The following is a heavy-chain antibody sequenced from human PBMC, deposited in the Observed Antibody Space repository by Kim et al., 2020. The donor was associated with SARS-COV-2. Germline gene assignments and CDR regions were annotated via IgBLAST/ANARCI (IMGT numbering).Heavy chain of an antibody. CDR3: ARDLKYYDILTGYYPPQGVYYYYGMDV. Sequence: GGSLRLSCAASGFTFSSYGMHWVRQAPGKGLEWVAVIWYDGSNKYYADSVKGRFTISRDDSKNTLYLQMNSLRAEDTAVYYCARDLKYYDILTGYYPPQGVYYYYGMDVWGQETTVTVSS. CDR2: IWYDGSNK. CDR1: GFTFSSYG. D-gene: IGHD3-9*01. V-gene: IGHV3-33*01. J-gene: IGHJ6*02.